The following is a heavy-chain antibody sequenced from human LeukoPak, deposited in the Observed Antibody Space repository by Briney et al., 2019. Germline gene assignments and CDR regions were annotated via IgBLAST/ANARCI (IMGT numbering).Heavy chain of an antibody. CDR1: GYSFTGYS. D-gene: IGHD6-19*01. Sequence: GESLKISCQGCGYSFTGYSIGWARHLHGRGRDWLGIIYPGDSDTRYSPSCLGLVTNSADKSISTAYPQWSSLEASDTAMYYCARLWVRRPWLVQGSCYYYMVVWGKGTTVTVSS. CDR2: IYPGDSDT. V-gene: IGHV5-51*01. CDR3: ARLWVRRPWLVQGSCYYYMVV. J-gene: IGHJ6*03.